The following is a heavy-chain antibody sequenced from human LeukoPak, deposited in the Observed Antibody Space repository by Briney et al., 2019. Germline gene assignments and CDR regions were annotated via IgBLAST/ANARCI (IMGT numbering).Heavy chain of an antibody. CDR2: IYPGDSDT. CDR3: ARPRYGGYGEYVPHLDY. J-gene: IGHJ4*02. V-gene: IGHV5-51*01. CDR1: GYSFNNYW. Sequence: GESLKISCKGSGYSFNNYWIGWMRQMPGKGLEWLGIIYPGDSDTRYSPSFQGQVIISADKSISTAYLQWSSLKASDTAIYYCARPRYGGYGEYVPHLDYRGQGTLVTVSS. D-gene: IGHD4-17*01.